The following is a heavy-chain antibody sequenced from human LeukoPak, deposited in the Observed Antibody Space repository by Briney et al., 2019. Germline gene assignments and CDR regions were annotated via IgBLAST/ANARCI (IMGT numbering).Heavy chain of an antibody. CDR3: ATNDYGDYVLSY. J-gene: IGHJ4*02. Sequence: ASVKVSCKASGGTFSSYAISWVRQPRGQGLEGMGGITPIFCTANYAQKFQGRVTITADESTSTAYVELSSLRSENTAVYYCATNDYGDYVLSYWGQGTLVTVSS. CDR1: GGTFSSYA. CDR2: ITPIFCTA. D-gene: IGHD4-17*01. V-gene: IGHV1-69*01.